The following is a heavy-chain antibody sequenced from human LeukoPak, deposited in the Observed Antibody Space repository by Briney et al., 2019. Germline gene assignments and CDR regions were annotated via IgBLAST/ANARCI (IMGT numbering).Heavy chain of an antibody. D-gene: IGHD6-19*01. CDR1: GYTFTGYY. CDR2: INPNSGGT. Sequence: GASVKVSCKASGYTFTGYYMHWVRQAPGQGLEWMGWINPNSGGTNYAQKFQGRVTMTRDTSISTAYMELSRLRSDDTAVYYCGRDNSSGWYYPPFDYWGQGTLVTVSS. V-gene: IGHV1-2*02. CDR3: GRDNSSGWYYPPFDY. J-gene: IGHJ4*02.